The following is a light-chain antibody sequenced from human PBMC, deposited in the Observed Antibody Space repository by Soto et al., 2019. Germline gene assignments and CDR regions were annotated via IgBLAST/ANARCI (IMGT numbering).Light chain of an antibody. CDR2: GAS. Sequence: EIVLTQSPGTLSLSPGEGATLSCRASQNIGSSSLAWYLQQPGQAPRLLFYGASTRATGIPDRFSGSGSGTDFTLTISRLEPEDCALYYCQQYANAPTFGQGTKVEIK. V-gene: IGKV3-20*01. CDR1: QNIGSSS. CDR3: QQYANAPT. J-gene: IGKJ1*01.